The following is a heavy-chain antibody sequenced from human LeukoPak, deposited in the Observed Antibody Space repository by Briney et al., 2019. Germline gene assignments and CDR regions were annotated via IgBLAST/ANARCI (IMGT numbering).Heavy chain of an antibody. D-gene: IGHD2-2*01. CDR2: IYHSGST. V-gene: IGHV4-38-2*02. CDR3: ARVKSSTRPGYYYYYMDV. J-gene: IGHJ6*03. Sequence: KPSETLSLTCTVSGYSISSGYYWGWIRQPPGKGLEWIGSIYHSGSTYYNPSLKSRVTISVDTSKNQFPLKLSSVTAADTAVYYCARVKSSTRPGYYYYYMDVWGKGTTVTVSS. CDR1: GYSISSGYY.